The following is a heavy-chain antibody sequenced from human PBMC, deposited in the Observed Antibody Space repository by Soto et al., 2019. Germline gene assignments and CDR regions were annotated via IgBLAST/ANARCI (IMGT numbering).Heavy chain of an antibody. D-gene: IGHD2-2*01. CDR3: ARKSSTSSWFDP. V-gene: IGHV1-18*01. Sequence: ASVEVSCKASGYTFFNYGISWVRQAPGQGLEWMGWISGYNGNTNYAQKFQARVTMTTDTSTRTAYMELRRLRSDDTALYYCARKSSTSSWFDPWGQGTLVTFSS. CDR2: ISGYNGNT. J-gene: IGHJ5*02. CDR1: GYTFFNYG.